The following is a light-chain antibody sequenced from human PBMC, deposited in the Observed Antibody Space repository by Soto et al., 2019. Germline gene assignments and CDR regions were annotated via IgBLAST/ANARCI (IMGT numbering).Light chain of an antibody. CDR1: RSDIGANNF. J-gene: IGLJ3*02. CDR3: TSWATSTTMM. V-gene: IGLV2-14*03. CDR2: DVN. Sequence: QSVLTQPASVSGSPGQSITISCTGTRSDIGANNFVSWYQQHAGEVPKLMLYDVNVRPSGVSNLFAGSTSGNTASLTISGLQAEDAADYYCTSWATSTTMMFGGGTQLTVL.